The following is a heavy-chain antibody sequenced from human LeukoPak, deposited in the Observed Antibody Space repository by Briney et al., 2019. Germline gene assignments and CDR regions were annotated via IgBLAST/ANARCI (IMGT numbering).Heavy chain of an antibody. D-gene: IGHD3-22*01. CDR1: GYSFTSYW. CDR3: ARQADTMIVVVSAFDI. V-gene: IGHV5-51*01. J-gene: IGHJ3*02. CDR2: IYPGDSDT. Sequence: GESLKISCKGSGYSFTSYWIGWVRQMPGRGLEWMGNIYPGDSDTRYSPSFQGQVTISADKSISTAYLQWSSLKASDTAMYYCARQADTMIVVVSAFDIWGQGTMVTVSS.